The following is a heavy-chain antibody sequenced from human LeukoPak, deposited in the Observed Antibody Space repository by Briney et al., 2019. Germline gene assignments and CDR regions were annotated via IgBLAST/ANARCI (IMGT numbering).Heavy chain of an antibody. V-gene: IGHV3-30-3*01. CDR2: ISYDGSNK. Sequence: GGSLRLSCAASGFTFSSYAMHWVRQAPGKGLEWVAVISYDGSNKYYADSVKGRFTISRDNSKNTLYLQMNSLRDEDTTVYYCARDTNFKPNLGYYGSGLFDYWGQGTLVTVSS. J-gene: IGHJ4*02. CDR3: ARDTNFKPNLGYYGSGLFDY. D-gene: IGHD3-10*01. CDR1: GFTFSSYA.